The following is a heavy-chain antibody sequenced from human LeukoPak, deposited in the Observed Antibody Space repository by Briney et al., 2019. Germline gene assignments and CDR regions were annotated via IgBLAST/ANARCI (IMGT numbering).Heavy chain of an antibody. CDR3: AAGCSSTSCYWYYYTDV. V-gene: IGHV4-34*01. J-gene: IGHJ6*03. D-gene: IGHD2-2*01. CDR2: INHSGST. CDR1: GGSFSGYY. Sequence: PSETLSLTCAVYGGSFSGYYWSWIRQPPGKGLEWIGEINHSGSTNYNPSLKSRVTISVDTSKKQFSLNLSPVTAADTAVYYCAAGCSSTSCYWYYYTDVWGKGTTVTVSS.